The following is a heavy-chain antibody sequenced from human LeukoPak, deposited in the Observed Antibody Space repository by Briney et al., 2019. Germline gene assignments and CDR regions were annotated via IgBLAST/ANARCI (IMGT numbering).Heavy chain of an antibody. CDR2: IKQDGSEK. V-gene: IGHV3-7*01. J-gene: IGHJ4*02. D-gene: IGHD3-10*01. CDR1: GFTFSSYW. Sequence: GGSLRLSCAASGFTFSSYWMSWVRQAPGKGLEWVANIKQDGSEKYYVDSVKGRFTISRDNAKNSLYLQMNSLRAEDTAVYYCARDPGNGSGSDYNALDYWGQGTLVTVSS. CDR3: ARDPGNGSGSDYNALDY.